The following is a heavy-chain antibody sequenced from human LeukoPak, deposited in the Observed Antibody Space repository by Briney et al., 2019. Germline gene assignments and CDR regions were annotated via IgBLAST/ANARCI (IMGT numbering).Heavy chain of an antibody. D-gene: IGHD2-2*01. CDR2: IIPILGIA. Sequence: GASVKVSCKASGGTFSSYAISWVRQAPGQGLEWMGRIIPILGIANYAQKFQGRVTITADKSTSTAYMELSSLRSEDTAVYYCARGIGYCSSTSCHDYWGQGTLVTVSS. CDR1: GGTFSSYA. CDR3: ARGIGYCSSTSCHDY. V-gene: IGHV1-69*04. J-gene: IGHJ4*02.